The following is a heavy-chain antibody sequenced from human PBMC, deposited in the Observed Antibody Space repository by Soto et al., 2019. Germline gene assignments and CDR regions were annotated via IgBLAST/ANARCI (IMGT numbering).Heavy chain of an antibody. Sequence: ASVKVSCKASGYTFTSYGISWVRQAPGQGLEWMGWISAYNGNTNYAQKLQGRVTMTTDTSTSTAYMELRSLRADDTAVYYCARDQNPTAPSLIPYYYGSGEWGQGTLVTVSS. D-gene: IGHD3-10*01. CDR2: ISAYNGNT. J-gene: IGHJ4*02. CDR1: GYTFTSYG. CDR3: ARDQNPTAPSLIPYYYGSGE. V-gene: IGHV1-18*01.